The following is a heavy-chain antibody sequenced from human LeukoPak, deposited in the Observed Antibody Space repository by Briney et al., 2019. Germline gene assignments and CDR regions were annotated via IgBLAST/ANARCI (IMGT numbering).Heavy chain of an antibody. Sequence: SETLSLTCTVSGGSISSYYWSWIRQPPGKGLEWIGYIYYSGSTNYNPSLKSRVTISVDTSKNQFSLKLSSVTAADTAVYYCARGGGPDFGDYYYGMDVWGQGTTVTVSS. V-gene: IGHV4-59*01. CDR3: ARGGGPDFGDYYYGMDV. D-gene: IGHD3-16*01. CDR2: IYYSGST. J-gene: IGHJ6*02. CDR1: GGSISSYY.